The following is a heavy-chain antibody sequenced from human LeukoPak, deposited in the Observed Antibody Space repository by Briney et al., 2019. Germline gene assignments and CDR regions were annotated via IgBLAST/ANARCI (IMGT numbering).Heavy chain of an antibody. D-gene: IGHD1-14*01. CDR3: AXXXXXXXXPDGAFDI. Sequence: ASVKVSCKASGYTFTGYYMHWVRQAPGQGLEWMGWINPNSGGTNYAQKFQGRVTMTRDTSISTAYMELSRLRSDDTAVYYCAXXXXXXXXPDGAFDIWGQGTMVTVSS. J-gene: IGHJ3*02. CDR1: GYTFTGYY. V-gene: IGHV1-2*02. CDR2: INPNSGGT.